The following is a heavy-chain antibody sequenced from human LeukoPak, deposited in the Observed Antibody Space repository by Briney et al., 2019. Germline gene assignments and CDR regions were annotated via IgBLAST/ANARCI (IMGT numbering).Heavy chain of an antibody. D-gene: IGHD3-22*01. V-gene: IGHV1-69*04. CDR1: GGTFSSYA. CDR3: ATALTYYYDSSGNR. Sequence: SVKVSCKASGGTFSSYAISWVRQAPGQGLEWMGRIIPILGIANYAQKFQGRVTMTEDTSTDTAYMELSSLRSEDTAVYYCATALTYYYDSSGNRWGQGTLVTVSS. J-gene: IGHJ4*02. CDR2: IIPILGIA.